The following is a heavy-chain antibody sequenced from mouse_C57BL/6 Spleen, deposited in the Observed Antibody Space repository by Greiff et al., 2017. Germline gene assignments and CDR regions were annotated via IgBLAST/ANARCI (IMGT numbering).Heavy chain of an antibody. J-gene: IGHJ4*01. CDR1: GYTFTSYW. V-gene: IGHV1-52*01. Sequence: QVHVKQPGAELVRPGSSVKLSCKASGYTFTSYWMHWVKQRPIQGLEWIGNIDPSDSETHYNQKFKDKATLTVDKSSSTAYMQLSSLTSEDSAVYYCARSYYWAMDYWGQGTSVTVSS. CDR2: IDPSDSET. CDR3: ARSYYWAMDY.